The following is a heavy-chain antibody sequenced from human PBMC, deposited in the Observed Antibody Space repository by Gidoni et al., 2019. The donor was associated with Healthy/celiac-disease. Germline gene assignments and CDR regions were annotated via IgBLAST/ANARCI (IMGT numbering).Heavy chain of an antibody. CDR2: IRSKAYGGTT. V-gene: IGHV3-49*05. Sequence: EVQLVESGGGLVKPGRSLRLSCTASGFTFGDYAMSWFRQAPGKGLEWVGFIRSKAYGGTTEYAASVKGRFTISRDDSKSIAYLQMNSLKTEDTAVYYCTTGYYDSTFVPDIWGQGTMVTVSS. D-gene: IGHD3-22*01. J-gene: IGHJ3*02. CDR1: GFTFGDYA. CDR3: TTGYYDSTFVPDI.